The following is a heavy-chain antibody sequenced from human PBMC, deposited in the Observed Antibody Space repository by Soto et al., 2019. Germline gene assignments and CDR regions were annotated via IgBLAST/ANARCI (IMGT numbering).Heavy chain of an antibody. Sequence: QVQLVQSGAEVRKPGSSVRVSCKASGGSFNRHTISWVRQAPGQGLEWMGGIIPIFGTANHAQKFQGRVTMIADESTRTVYMELSSLSSEDTAIYECARGWGYDSTDYYYAYWGQGTLVSVSS. CDR2: IIPIFGTA. J-gene: IGHJ4*02. CDR3: ARGWGYDSTDYYYAY. V-gene: IGHV1-69*01. D-gene: IGHD3-22*01. CDR1: GGSFNRHT.